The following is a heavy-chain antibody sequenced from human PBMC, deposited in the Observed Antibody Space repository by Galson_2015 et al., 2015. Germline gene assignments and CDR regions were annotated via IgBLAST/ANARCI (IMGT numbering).Heavy chain of an antibody. CDR1: GFTFSSQG. V-gene: IGHV3-30*18. CDR3: AKEQVVVISYYFDY. CDR2: ISYEGSNK. D-gene: IGHD3-22*01. J-gene: IGHJ4*02. Sequence: SRRLSCTASGFTFSSQGVLWVHPDPVQGLEWVAVISYEGSNKYYADSLKVRFTISRDNSKTTRYLQMNSLRAEVTAVYYCAKEQVVVISYYFDYWGQGTLVTVSS.